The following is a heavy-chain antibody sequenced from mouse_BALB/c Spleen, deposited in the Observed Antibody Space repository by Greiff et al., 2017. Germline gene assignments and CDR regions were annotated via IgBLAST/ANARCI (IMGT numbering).Heavy chain of an antibody. V-gene: IGHV5-6-5*01. Sequence: EVNVVESGGGLVKPGGSLKLSCAASGFTFSSYAMSWVRQTPEKRLEWVASISSGGSTYYPDSVKGRFTISRDNARNILYLQMSSLRSEDTAMYYCARGGDRFDYWGQGTTLTVSS. CDR1: GFTFSSYA. D-gene: IGHD3-3*01. CDR3: ARGGDRFDY. CDR2: ISSGGST. J-gene: IGHJ2*01.